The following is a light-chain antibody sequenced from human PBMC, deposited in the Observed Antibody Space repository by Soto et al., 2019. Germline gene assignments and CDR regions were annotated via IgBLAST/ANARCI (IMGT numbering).Light chain of an antibody. CDR2: DVS. J-gene: IGLJ1*01. V-gene: IGLV2-14*01. CDR3: SSYTSSSTLFYG. Sequence: QSVLTQPASVSGSPGQSITISCTGTSSDVGGYNYVSWYQQHPGKAPKLMIYDVSNRPSGVSNRFSGSKSGNTASLTISGLQAEDEADYCCSSYTSSSTLFYGFGTGTKVTVL. CDR1: SSDVGGYNY.